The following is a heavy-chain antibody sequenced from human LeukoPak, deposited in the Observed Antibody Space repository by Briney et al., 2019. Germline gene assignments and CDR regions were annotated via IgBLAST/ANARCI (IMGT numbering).Heavy chain of an antibody. V-gene: IGHV4-59*01. CDR2: IYYSGST. CDR3: ARGIFTMTYHRDAFDI. D-gene: IGHD3-22*01. CDR1: GGSISSYY. Sequence: SETVSLTCTVSGGSISSYYWSWIRQPPGKGLEWIGYIYYSGSTNYNPSLKSRVTISVDTSKNQFPLKLSSVTAADTAVYYCARGIFTMTYHRDAFDIWGQGTMVTVSS. J-gene: IGHJ3*02.